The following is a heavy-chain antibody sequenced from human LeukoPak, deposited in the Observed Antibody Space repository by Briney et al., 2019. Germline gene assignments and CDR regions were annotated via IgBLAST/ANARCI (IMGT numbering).Heavy chain of an antibody. CDR3: ARHGVTNCDTTGPPGY. V-gene: IGHV5-51*01. D-gene: IGHD2-8*02. J-gene: IGHJ4*02. Sequence: GESLKISCKASGYSFTDYWIGWVRQMPGKGLEWMGIVYPGDSDTRYSPSFQGQVTISADKSISTAYLQWSSLKASDTAIYYCARHGVTNCDTTGPPGYWGQGTLVTVSS. CDR2: VYPGDSDT. CDR1: GYSFTDYW.